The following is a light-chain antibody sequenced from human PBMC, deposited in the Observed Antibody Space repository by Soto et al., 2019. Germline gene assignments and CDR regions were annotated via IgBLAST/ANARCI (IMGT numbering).Light chain of an antibody. CDR2: SNT. CDR1: SSNIGSNT. J-gene: IGLJ1*01. Sequence: QSVLTQPPSASGTPGQWVTISCSGSSSNIGSNTVNWYQQLPGTAPKLLIYSNTQRPSGVPDRFSGSKSGTSASLAISGLQAEDEADYYCATCDDSLNGYVFGTGTKLTVL. CDR3: ATCDDSLNGYV. V-gene: IGLV1-44*01.